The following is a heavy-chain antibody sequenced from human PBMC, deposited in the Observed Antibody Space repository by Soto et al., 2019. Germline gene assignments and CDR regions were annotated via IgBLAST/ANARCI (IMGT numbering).Heavy chain of an antibody. Sequence: QVQLVQSGAEVKKPGASVKVSCKASGYTFTSYDINWVRQATGQGLAWMGWMNPNSGNTGYAQKFQGRVTMTRNTSISTAYMELSSLRSEDTAVYYCARQYYDFWSGDRWFDPWGQGTLVTVSS. CDR3: ARQYYDFWSGDRWFDP. CDR1: GYTFTSYD. CDR2: MNPNSGNT. D-gene: IGHD3-3*01. V-gene: IGHV1-8*01. J-gene: IGHJ5*02.